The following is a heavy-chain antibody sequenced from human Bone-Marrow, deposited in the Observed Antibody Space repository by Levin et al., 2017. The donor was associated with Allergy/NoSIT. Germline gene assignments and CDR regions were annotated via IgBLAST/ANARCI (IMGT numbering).Heavy chain of an antibody. J-gene: IGHJ6*02. V-gene: IGHV4-34*01. CDR3: ARAPARHDILTGYYSAAMDV. CDR2: INHSGST. CDR1: FFSFLSSS. Sequence: PSETLSLPFSFSFFSFLSSSFLFLLPPPLEGLAWIGEINHSGSTNYNPSLKSRVTISVDTSKNQFSLRLSSVTAADTAVYFCARAPARHDILTGYYSAAMDVWGQGTTVTVSS. D-gene: IGHD3-9*01.